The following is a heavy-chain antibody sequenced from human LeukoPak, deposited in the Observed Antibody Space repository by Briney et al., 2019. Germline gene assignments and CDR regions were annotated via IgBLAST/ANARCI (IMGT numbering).Heavy chain of an antibody. J-gene: IGHJ6*03. D-gene: IGHD1-14*01. Sequence: SQTLSLTCTVSGASITIGTYYWIWIRQPAGRGLEWIGRIYTSGGTNHNPSLKSPVTTSVDPSKNQFSLKLSSVTAADTAVYYCASTGRYYMGVWGKGTTVTVSS. CDR1: GASITIGTYY. CDR2: IYTSGGT. V-gene: IGHV4-61*02. CDR3: ASTGRYYMGV.